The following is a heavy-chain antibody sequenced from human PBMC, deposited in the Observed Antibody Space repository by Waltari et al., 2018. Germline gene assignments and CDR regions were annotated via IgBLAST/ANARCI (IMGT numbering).Heavy chain of an antibody. CDR2: VDPEEGET. CDR1: GYTFTDYY. J-gene: IGHJ4*02. Sequence: EVQLVQSGAEVKKPGATVKISCKASGYTFTDYYMHWVQQAPGKGREWMGRVDPEEGETIYAEKCQGRVTITADTSTDTAYMELSSLRSEDTAVYYCATIAVAGTVGYFDYWGQGTLVTVSS. V-gene: IGHV1-69-2*01. CDR3: ATIAVAGTVGYFDY. D-gene: IGHD6-19*01.